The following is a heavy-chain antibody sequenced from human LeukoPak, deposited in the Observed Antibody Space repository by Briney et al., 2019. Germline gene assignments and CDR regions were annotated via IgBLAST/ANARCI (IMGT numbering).Heavy chain of an antibody. V-gene: IGHV3-23*01. CDR1: GFTFSSYA. CDR3: AKHGSSAPALKYIDY. J-gene: IGHJ4*02. CDR2: ISGSGGST. Sequence: GGSLRLSCAVSGFTFSSYAKSWVRQAPGKGLEWVSVISGSGGSTYYAESVKGRFTISRDNSKNTVYLQMNSLRAEDTAIYYCAKHGSSAPALKYIDYWGQGTLVTVSS. D-gene: IGHD6-6*01.